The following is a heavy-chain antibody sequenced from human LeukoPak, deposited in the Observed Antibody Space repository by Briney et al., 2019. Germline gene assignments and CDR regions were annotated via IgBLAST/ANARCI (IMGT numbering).Heavy chain of an antibody. J-gene: IGHJ5*02. V-gene: IGHV5-51*01. Sequence: GESLKISCKGSGYSFTSYWIGWVRQMPGKGLEWMGIIYPGDSDTRYSPSFQGQVTISADKSISTAYLQWSSLKASDTAMYYCARQGSVPDAMTFLGWFDPWGQGTLVTVSS. D-gene: IGHD2-2*01. CDR2: IYPGDSDT. CDR1: GYSFTSYW. CDR3: ARQGSVPDAMTFLGWFDP.